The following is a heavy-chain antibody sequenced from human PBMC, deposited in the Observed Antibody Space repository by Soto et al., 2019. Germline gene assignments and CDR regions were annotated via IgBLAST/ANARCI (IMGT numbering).Heavy chain of an antibody. V-gene: IGHV1-2*04. D-gene: IGHD2-8*01. CDR2: INPKSGGT. Sequence: ASVKVCCKASGYSFTDYHIHWVRQAPGQGLEWLGRINPKSGGTSTAQKFQGWVTMTRDRSISTVYMELTRLRSDDTAVYFCARGHSTDCSNGVCSFFYNHEMDVWGQGTTVTVSS. J-gene: IGHJ6*02. CDR3: ARGHSTDCSNGVCSFFYNHEMDV. CDR1: GYSFTDYH.